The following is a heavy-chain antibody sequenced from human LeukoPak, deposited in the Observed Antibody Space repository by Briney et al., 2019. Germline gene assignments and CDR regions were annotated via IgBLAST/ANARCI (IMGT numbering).Heavy chain of an antibody. CDR3: AKDGATGVVRDFDY. J-gene: IGHJ4*02. CDR1: GFTFSSYE. CDR2: ISSSGSTI. Sequence: GGSLRLSCAASGFTFSSYEMNWVRQAPGKGLEWVSYISSSGSTIYYADSVKGRFTISRDNSKNTLYLQMNSLRAEDTAVYYCAKDGATGVVRDFDYWGQGTLVTVSS. V-gene: IGHV3-48*03. D-gene: IGHD2-15*01.